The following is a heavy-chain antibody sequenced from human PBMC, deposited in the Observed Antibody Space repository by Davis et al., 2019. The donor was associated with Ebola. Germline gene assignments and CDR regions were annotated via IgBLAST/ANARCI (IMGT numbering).Heavy chain of an antibody. D-gene: IGHD4-11*01. CDR3: VRDFTDFDY. CDR1: GITFSSHV. CDR2: ISDTSSDK. J-gene: IGHJ4*02. V-gene: IGHV3-48*02. Sequence: GESLKISCAASGITFSSHVMSWVRQAPGKGLEWVSYISDTSSDKFYADSVKGRFTISRDNAKNTLYLQLNSLRDEDTAVYYCVRDFTDFDYWGQGTLVTVSS.